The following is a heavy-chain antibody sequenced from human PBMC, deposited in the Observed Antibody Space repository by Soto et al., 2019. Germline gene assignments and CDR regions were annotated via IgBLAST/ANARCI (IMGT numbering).Heavy chain of an antibody. D-gene: IGHD2-2*01. CDR3: ARQLLGFCSSPSCLNFYYYGMDF. CDR1: GYTFTDYW. CDR2: IYPGDSET. J-gene: IGHJ6*02. V-gene: IGHV5-51*01. Sequence: GESLKISCKGSGYTFTDYWIGWVRQLPGKGLEWMGIIYPGDSETRYSPSFQGQVTISADKSISTAYLQWSSLKASDTAMYYCARQLLGFCSSPSCLNFYYYGMDFWGQGTTVTVSS.